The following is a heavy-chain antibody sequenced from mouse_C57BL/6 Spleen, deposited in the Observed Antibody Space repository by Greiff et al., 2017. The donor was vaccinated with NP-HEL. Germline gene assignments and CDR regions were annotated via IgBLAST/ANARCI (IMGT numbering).Heavy chain of an antibody. V-gene: IGHV1-69*01. CDR1: GYTFTSYW. J-gene: IGHJ1*03. CDR3: ASVSYYSNYWYFDV. D-gene: IGHD2-5*01. Sequence: QVQLQQSGAELVMPGASVKLSCKASGYTFTSYWMHWVKQRPGQGLEWIGEIDPSDSYTNYNQKFKGKSTLTVDKSSSTAYMQLSSLTSEVSAVYYCASVSYYSNYWYFDVWGTGTTVTVSS. CDR2: IDPSDSYT.